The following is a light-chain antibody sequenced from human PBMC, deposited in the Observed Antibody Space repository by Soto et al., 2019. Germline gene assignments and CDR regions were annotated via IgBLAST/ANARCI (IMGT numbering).Light chain of an antibody. Sequence: EIVLTQSPATLSLSPGERATLSCRTSQTIRSILAWYQQIPGQAPRLLIYDTSNRATDIPARFSGSGSGTDFTLTISSLEPEDFGVYFCQQRNNWPITFGQGTNLDIK. CDR1: QTIRSI. CDR3: QQRNNWPIT. J-gene: IGKJ5*01. V-gene: IGKV3-11*01. CDR2: DTS.